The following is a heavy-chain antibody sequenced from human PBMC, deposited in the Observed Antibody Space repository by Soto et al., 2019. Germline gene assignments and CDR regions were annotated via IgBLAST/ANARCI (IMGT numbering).Heavy chain of an antibody. CDR1: GGSISSGGYY. CDR2: ISYSGST. D-gene: IGHD6-13*01. J-gene: IGHJ3*02. V-gene: IGHV4-31*03. Sequence: PSETMSRTCTVSGGSISSGGYYWSWIRQHPGKGLEWIGYISYSGSTYYNPSLKSRVTISVDTSKNQFSLKLSSVTAADTAVYYCASVTAAAFDIWGQGTRVTVSS. CDR3: ASVTAAAFDI.